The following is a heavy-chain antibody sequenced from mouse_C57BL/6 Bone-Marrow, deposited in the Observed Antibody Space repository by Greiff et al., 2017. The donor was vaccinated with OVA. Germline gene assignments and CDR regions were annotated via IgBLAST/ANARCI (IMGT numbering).Heavy chain of an antibody. CDR1: GFTFSDYG. CDR2: ISSGSGTI. V-gene: IGHV5-17*01. CDR3: ARLTGPSWYFDV. Sequence: EVQVVESGGGLVKPGGSLKLSCAASGFTFSDYGMHWVRQAPEKGLEWVAYISSGSGTIYYADTVKGRFTFSRDNSTNTLFLQMTSLRSEDTAMYYCARLTGPSWYFDVWGTGTTVTVSS. D-gene: IGHD4-1*01. J-gene: IGHJ1*03.